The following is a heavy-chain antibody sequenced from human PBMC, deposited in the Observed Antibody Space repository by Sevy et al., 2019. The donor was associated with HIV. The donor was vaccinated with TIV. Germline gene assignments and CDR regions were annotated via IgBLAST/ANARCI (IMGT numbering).Heavy chain of an antibody. CDR1: GFTFAKYS. V-gene: IGHV3-23*01. J-gene: IGHJ4*02. CDR2: FSFGCGRI. CDR3: AREGCTQPHDY. Sequence: GGSLRLSCAASGFTFAKYSMSWLRQAPGKGLEWVSTFSFGCGRINYADSVKGRFTISRDDSKNKRYLQMNSLRAEDTATYFCAREGCTQPHDYWGQGTLVTVSS.